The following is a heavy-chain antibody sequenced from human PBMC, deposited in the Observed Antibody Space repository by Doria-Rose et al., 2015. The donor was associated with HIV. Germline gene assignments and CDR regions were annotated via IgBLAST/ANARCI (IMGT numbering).Heavy chain of an antibody. D-gene: IGHD6-13*01. Sequence: SGPVLVKPTETLTLTCTVSGVSLSSPGMGVSWIRQPPGKALEWLANISPDDERSYKSSLKSRLTISRGTSKSQVVLTMTDMDPVDTATYYCARIKSSRWYHKYYFDFWGQGTLVIVSA. J-gene: IGHJ4*02. CDR3: ARIKSSRWYHKYYFDF. V-gene: IGHV2-26*01. CDR2: ISPDDER. CDR1: GVSLSSPGMG.